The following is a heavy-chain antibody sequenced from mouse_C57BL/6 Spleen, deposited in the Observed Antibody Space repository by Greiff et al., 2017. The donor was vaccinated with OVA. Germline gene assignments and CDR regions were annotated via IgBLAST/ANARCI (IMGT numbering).Heavy chain of an antibody. J-gene: IGHJ1*03. CDR1: GYTFTSYW. D-gene: IGHD1-1*01. Sequence: QVQLQQPGAELVMPGASVKLSCKASGYTFTSYWMHWVKQRPGQGLEWIGVIDPSDSYTNYNQKFKGKSTLTVDKSSSTAYMQRSSLTSEDAAVYYCARSSYRYFDGWGTGTTVTVSS. CDR3: ARSSYRYFDG. V-gene: IGHV1-69*01. CDR2: IDPSDSYT.